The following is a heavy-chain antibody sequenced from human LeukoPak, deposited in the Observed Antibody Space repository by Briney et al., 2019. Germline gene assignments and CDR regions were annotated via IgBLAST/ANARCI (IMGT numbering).Heavy chain of an antibody. CDR2: INHSGST. CDR1: GGSFSGYY. CDR3: ARGIRSYYDSSGIYYFDY. V-gene: IGHV4-34*01. J-gene: IGHJ4*02. D-gene: IGHD3-22*01. Sequence: MPSETLSLTCAVYGGSFSGYYWSWIRQPPGKGLEWIGEINHSGSTNYNPSLKSRVTISVDTSKNQFSLKLGSVTAADTAVYYCARGIRSYYDSSGIYYFDYWGQGTLVTVSS.